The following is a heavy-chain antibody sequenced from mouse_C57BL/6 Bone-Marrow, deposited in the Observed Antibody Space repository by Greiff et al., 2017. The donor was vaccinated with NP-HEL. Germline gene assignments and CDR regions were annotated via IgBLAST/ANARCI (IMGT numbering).Heavy chain of an antibody. CDR1: GFNIKDYY. V-gene: IGHV14-1*01. CDR2: IDPEDGDT. J-gene: IGHJ2*01. D-gene: IGHD1-1*01. Sequence: VQLKESGAELVRPGASVKLSCTASGFNIKDYYMHWVKQRPEQGLEWIGRIDPEDGDTEYAPKFPGKATMTADTSSNTAYLQLSSLTSEDTAVYYWTLITTGVARHDYWGQGTTLTVSS. CDR3: TLITTGVARHDY.